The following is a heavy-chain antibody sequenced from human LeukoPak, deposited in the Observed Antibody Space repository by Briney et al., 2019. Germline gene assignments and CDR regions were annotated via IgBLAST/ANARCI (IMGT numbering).Heavy chain of an antibody. D-gene: IGHD2-21*01. V-gene: IGHV3-33*05. CDR2: IQNDASTR. J-gene: IGHJ4*02. CDR3: ARELSQIVWGGLDY. Sequence: GGSLRLSCTASGFTFSHYGMHWVRQAPGKGLEWVAVIQNDASTRNYVDSVKGRFTISRDNSENTVFLQVDSLRVEDTAVYYCARELSQIVWGGLDYGGQGTLVSVSS. CDR1: GFTFSHYG.